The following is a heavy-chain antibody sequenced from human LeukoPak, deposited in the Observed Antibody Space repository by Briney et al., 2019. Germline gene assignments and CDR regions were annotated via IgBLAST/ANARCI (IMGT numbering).Heavy chain of an antibody. CDR3: ATLGRNYFDS. D-gene: IGHD2-15*01. CDR1: RFTISDYY. J-gene: IGHJ4*02. V-gene: IGHV3-11*01. CDR2: ISSSGSAI. Sequence: GGSLRLSCAASRFTISDYYMTWIRQAPGKGLEWVSYISSSGSAIYYADSVKGRFTVSRDNAKNSLYLQMNSLRAEDKAVYYCATLGRNYFDSWGQGSLVTVSS.